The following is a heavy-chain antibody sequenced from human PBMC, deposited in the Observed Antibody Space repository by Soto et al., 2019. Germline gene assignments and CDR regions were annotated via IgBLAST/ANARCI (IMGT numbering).Heavy chain of an antibody. V-gene: IGHV3-23*01. Sequence: EVQLLESGGGLVQPGGSLRLSCAASGFTFSSYAMSWVRQAPGKGLEWVSAISGSGGSTYHADSVKGRFTISRDNSKNTLYLQRNSLRADDRTVYYCASGTGSAGWRGYFDYWGQGTLVTVSS. CDR2: ISGSGGST. CDR3: ASGTGSAGWRGYFDY. CDR1: GFTFSSYA. D-gene: IGHD1-1*01. J-gene: IGHJ4*02.